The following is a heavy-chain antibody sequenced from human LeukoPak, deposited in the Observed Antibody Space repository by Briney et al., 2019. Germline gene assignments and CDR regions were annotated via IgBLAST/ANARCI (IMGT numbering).Heavy chain of an antibody. J-gene: IGHJ4*02. CDR3: ARAGDYYNGRWDY. Sequence: SETLSLTCTVSGGFISSYYWTWIWQPPGKGLEWIGYIYSSETTNYNPSLKSRVTISTDTSKNQFSLRLISVTAADTAVYYCARAGDYYNGRWDYWGQGPLVTVSS. CDR2: IYSSETT. V-gene: IGHV4-59*08. CDR1: GGFISSYY. D-gene: IGHD3-10*01.